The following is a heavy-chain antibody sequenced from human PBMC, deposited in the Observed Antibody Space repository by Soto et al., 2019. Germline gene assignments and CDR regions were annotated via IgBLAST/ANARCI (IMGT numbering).Heavy chain of an antibody. CDR3: AKSKGDLKPLKTKDTSLWGHFHI. V-gene: IGHV3-9*01. CDR1: GFTFDDYA. CDR2: ISWNSGSR. D-gene: IGHD3-16*01. Sequence: EVQLVESGGGLVQPGRSLRLSCAASGFTFDDYAMHWVRQVPGKGPEWVSGISWNSGSRGYAESVRGRVTISRDNAENSFYGEGHCVSAGHTAVFLCAKSKGDLKPLKTKDTSLWGHFHIWGQGTIV. J-gene: IGHJ3*02.